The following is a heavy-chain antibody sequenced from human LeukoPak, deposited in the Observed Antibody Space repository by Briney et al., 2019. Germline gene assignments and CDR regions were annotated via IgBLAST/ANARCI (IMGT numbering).Heavy chain of an antibody. Sequence: QPGGSLRLSCAASGFTFSTYAMSWVRQAPGKGLEWVSAIIGSGGSTYYAHSVKDRFTISRDNSKNTLYLQMNSLRAEDKAVYYCTKDSPALESYYYGSGGNGPYYFDYWGQGTLVTVSS. CDR3: TKDSPALESYYYGSGGNGPYYFDY. J-gene: IGHJ4*02. CDR1: GFTFSTYA. CDR2: IIGSGGST. V-gene: IGHV3-23*01. D-gene: IGHD3-10*01.